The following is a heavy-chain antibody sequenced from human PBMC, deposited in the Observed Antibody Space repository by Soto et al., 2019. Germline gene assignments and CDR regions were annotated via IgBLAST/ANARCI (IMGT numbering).Heavy chain of an antibody. J-gene: IGHJ4*02. Sequence: VQLVESGGGLVQPGASLRLSCAASGFTFSSYWMHWIRQAPGKGLVWVARVSSDGSSTVYANSVTGRLTISRDNAKNTLYLQMNSLSDEDTAVYYCARGLPNFSSFDSWGQGTLVTVSS. CDR1: GFTFSSYW. V-gene: IGHV3-74*01. D-gene: IGHD5-12*01. CDR3: ARGLPNFSSFDS. CDR2: VSSDGSST.